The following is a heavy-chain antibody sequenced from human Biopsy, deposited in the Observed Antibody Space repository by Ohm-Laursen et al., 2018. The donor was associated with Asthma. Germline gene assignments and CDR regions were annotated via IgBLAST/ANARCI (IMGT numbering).Heavy chain of an antibody. D-gene: IGHD3-10*01. CDR2: MSYDGSIK. CDR1: GFTFSSYG. Sequence: SLRLSCAASGFTFSSYGMDWVRQAPGKGLEWVALMSYDGSIKDYADSVKGRFTISRDNSMKTLYLHMNSLRVEDTAVYYCARGLDYSGRSGFDYWGQGTLVTVSS. J-gene: IGHJ4*02. CDR3: ARGLDYSGRSGFDY. V-gene: IGHV3-33*05.